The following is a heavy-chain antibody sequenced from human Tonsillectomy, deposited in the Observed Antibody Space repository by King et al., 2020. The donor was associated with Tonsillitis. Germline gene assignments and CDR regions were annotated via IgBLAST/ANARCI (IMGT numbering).Heavy chain of an antibody. Sequence: QLQESGPGLVKPSQTLSLTCAVSGGSISSGGYSWSWIRQPPGKGLEWIAYIYYSGSTYYNPSLKSRATISVDMSKNQFSLKLSSVTAADTAVYYCAIQSLIGSSDYYLDLCAFSIWGQGTTVTVSS. CDR2: IYYSGST. J-gene: IGHJ3*02. CDR3: AIQSLIGSSDYYLDLCAFSI. D-gene: IGHD3-22*01. V-gene: IGHV4-30-4*07. CDR1: GGSISSGGYS.